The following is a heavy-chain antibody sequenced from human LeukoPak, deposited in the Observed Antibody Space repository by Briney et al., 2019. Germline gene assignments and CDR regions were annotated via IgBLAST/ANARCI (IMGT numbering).Heavy chain of an antibody. D-gene: IGHD3-10*01. Sequence: GASVKVSCKASGYTFTSYHLHWVRQAPGQGLEWMGIINPSGGATIYAQKFQGRVTMTRDTSTSTVYMELRNLRSDDTAVYYCARGGFDYYGTGRAFDVWGQGTLVTVSS. CDR2: INPSGGAT. CDR3: ARGGFDYYGTGRAFDV. CDR1: GYTFTSYH. V-gene: IGHV1-46*01. J-gene: IGHJ4*02.